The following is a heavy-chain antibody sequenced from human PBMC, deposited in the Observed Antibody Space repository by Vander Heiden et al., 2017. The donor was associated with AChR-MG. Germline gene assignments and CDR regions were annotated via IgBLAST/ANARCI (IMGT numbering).Heavy chain of an antibody. V-gene: IGHV1-18*01. CDR3: ARDYSFESGSFHSKH. D-gene: IGHD3-10*01. CDR1: GYKFDASG. Sequence: QAHLVQSGAEMKQPGASVRVSCTASGYKFDASGISRVRQAPGRGLEWMGWISTFPHSTDYAPTFPGRVTMTADASTDTAYLDMRSLRSDDTAVYFCARDYSFESGSFHSKHWGQGTLVTVSS. CDR2: ISTFPHST. J-gene: IGHJ4*02.